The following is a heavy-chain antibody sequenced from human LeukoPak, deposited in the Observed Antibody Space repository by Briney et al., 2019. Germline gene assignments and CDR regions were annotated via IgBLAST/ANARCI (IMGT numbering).Heavy chain of an antibody. CDR3: ARGHYDVLAASYKWTPDY. D-gene: IGHD3-9*01. Sequence: PGGSLRLSCAASGFTFNTFNMNWVRQAPGKGLEWVSSITSGGDYIYYADSVKGRFTTSRDNAKNSLSLQLNSLRVEDAAVYYCARGHYDVLAASYKWTPDYWGQGTLVTVSS. J-gene: IGHJ4*02. V-gene: IGHV3-21*01. CDR2: ITSGGDYI. CDR1: GFTFNTFN.